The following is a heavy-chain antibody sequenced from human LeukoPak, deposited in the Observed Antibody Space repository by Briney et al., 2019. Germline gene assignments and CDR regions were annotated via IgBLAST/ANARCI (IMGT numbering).Heavy chain of an antibody. Sequence: GGSLRLSCAASGFTFTTYALSWVRQAPGKGLEWVSPISTTGGSTYYADSVKGRFTISRDNSKNTLYLQMNSLGAEDTALYYCAKDRHGDYGLGALDIWGQGTMVTVSS. J-gene: IGHJ3*02. V-gene: IGHV3-23*01. D-gene: IGHD4-17*01. CDR1: GFTFTTYA. CDR3: AKDRHGDYGLGALDI. CDR2: ISTTGGST.